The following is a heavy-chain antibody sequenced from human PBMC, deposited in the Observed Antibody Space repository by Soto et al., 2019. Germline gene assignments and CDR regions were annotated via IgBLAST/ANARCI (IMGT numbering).Heavy chain of an antibody. J-gene: IGHJ4*02. CDR1: GFTFSSYA. Sequence: GGSLRLSCAASGFTFSSYAMSWVRQAPGKGLEWVSDISGSGSSTYYVDSVKGRFSTSRDNAENTLYLQMNSLRAEDTAVYYCARGTSTPGFDYLGQGALVTVSS. CDR2: ISGSGSST. V-gene: IGHV3-23*01. D-gene: IGHD1-1*01. CDR3: ARGTSTPGFDY.